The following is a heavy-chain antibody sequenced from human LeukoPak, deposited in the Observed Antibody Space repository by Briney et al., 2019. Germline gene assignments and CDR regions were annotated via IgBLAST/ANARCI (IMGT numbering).Heavy chain of an antibody. CDR3: ARVPTTVITPLDY. D-gene: IGHD4-23*01. V-gene: IGHV1-2*02. CDR2: INPNSGNT. CDR1: GYTFTGYY. Sequence: GASVKVSCKASGYTFTGYYIHWVRQAPGQGLEWMGWINPNSGNTNSAQKFQGRVTMTRDTSITTAYMELSRLRSDDTAMYYCARVPTTVITPLDYWGQGTLVTVSS. J-gene: IGHJ4*02.